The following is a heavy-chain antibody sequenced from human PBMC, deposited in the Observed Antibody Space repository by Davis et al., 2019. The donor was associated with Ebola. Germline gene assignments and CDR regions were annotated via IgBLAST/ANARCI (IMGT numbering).Heavy chain of an antibody. J-gene: IGHJ4*02. D-gene: IGHD3-22*01. CDR1: GFIVTSNY. Sequence: GESLITSCASPGFIVTSNYMSSLRQAPGKGLEWVSVIYSGGSTYYADSVKGRFTISRDNSKNTMYLQMNSLRAEDTAVYYCASRVVVSFTWGPGTLVTVSS. V-gene: IGHV3-53*01. CDR3: ASRVVVSFT. CDR2: IYSGGST.